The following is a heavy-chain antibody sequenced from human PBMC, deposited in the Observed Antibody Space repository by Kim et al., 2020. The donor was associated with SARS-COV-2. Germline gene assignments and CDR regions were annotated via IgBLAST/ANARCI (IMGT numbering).Heavy chain of an antibody. J-gene: IGHJ4*02. CDR2: IYYSGST. CDR3: ARRVWPPPSYCSSTSCHYYCDY. V-gene: IGHV4-59*08. Sequence: SETLSLTCTVSGGSISSYYWSWIRQPPGQGLEWIGYIYYSGSTNYNPSLKSRVTISVDTSKSQFYLKLSSVTAADTAVYYCARRVWPPPSYCSSTSCHYYCDYWGQRPLVPVSS. CDR1: GGSISSYY. D-gene: IGHD2-2*01.